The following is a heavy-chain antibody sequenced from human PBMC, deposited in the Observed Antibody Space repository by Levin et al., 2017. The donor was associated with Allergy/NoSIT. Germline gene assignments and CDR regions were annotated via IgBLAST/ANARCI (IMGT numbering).Heavy chain of an antibody. CDR1: GFTFSSYA. CDR2: ISGRST. Sequence: GGSLRLSCAASGFTFSSYAMSWVRQAPGKGLEWVSAISGRSTYYADSVKGRFTISRDNSKNTLYLQMNSLRAEDTAVYYCAKESSGSYADYWGQGTLVTVSS. J-gene: IGHJ4*02. D-gene: IGHD1-26*01. CDR3: AKESSGSYADY. V-gene: IGHV3-23*01.